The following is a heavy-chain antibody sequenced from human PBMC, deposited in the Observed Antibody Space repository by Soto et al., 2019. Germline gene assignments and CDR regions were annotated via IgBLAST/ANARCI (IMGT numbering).Heavy chain of an antibody. CDR3: ASQPLDVPVASAIDY. Sequence: EVQLVESGGGLVQPGGSLKLSCAASGFTFSGSTIHWVRQTSGKGLEWVGRIPSKTHTYATAYAASVKGRFTISRDDSKNTAYLQMNSLKTEDTAVYYCASQPLDVPVASAIDYWGQGTLFTVSS. CDR1: GFTFSGST. D-gene: IGHD6-19*01. V-gene: IGHV3-73*02. J-gene: IGHJ4*02. CDR2: IPSKTHTYAT.